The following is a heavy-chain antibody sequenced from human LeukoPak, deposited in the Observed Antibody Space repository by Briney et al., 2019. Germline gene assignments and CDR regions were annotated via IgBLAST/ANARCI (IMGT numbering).Heavy chain of an antibody. CDR3: ARRGYYDSSGYYFSDY. Sequence: SETLSLTCTVSGGSISSSNNHWSWIRQPPGKGLEWIGYIYYSGSTNYNPSLKSRVTISVDTSKNQFSLKLSSVTAADTAVYYCARRGYYDSSGYYFSDYWGQGTLVTVSS. CDR1: GGSISSSNNH. V-gene: IGHV4-61*01. J-gene: IGHJ4*02. D-gene: IGHD3-22*01. CDR2: IYYSGST.